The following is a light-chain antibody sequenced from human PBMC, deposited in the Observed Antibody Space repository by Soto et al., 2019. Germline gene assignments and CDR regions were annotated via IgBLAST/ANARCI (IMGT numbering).Light chain of an antibody. CDR3: QAWDSSTVV. CDR1: KLGDKY. CDR2: QDS. J-gene: IGLJ2*01. V-gene: IGLV3-1*01. Sequence: SYELTQPPSVSVSPGQTASIPCSGDKLGDKYACGYHQKPGQSPVLVIYQDSKRPAGIPERFSGSNSGNTDTLTISGTQAMDEADYYCQAWDSSTVVFGGGTKVTVL.